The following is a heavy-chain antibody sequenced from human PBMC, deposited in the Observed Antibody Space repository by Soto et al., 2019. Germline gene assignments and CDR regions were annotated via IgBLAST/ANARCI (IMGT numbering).Heavy chain of an antibody. CDR1: GFTFSTTG. D-gene: IGHD3-10*01. J-gene: IGHJ4*02. V-gene: IGHV3-30*18. CDR2: ISHDGGVK. CDR3: EKDLYGAGCYKYFEH. Sequence: QVHLVESGGGVVQPGRSLRLSCAASGFTFSTTGMHWVRQAPGKGLEWVAMISHDGGVKHYTDSVKGRFTISRDTSNNTLYVRRNCLRAEDTAMYEIEKDLYGAGCYKYFEHWRQGKLVT.